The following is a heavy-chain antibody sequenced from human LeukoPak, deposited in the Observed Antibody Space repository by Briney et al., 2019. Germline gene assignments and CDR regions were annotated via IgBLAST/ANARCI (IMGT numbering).Heavy chain of an antibody. Sequence: GGSLRLSCAASGFTFSSYSMNWVRQAPGKGLEWVSVIYSGGSTYYADSVKGRFTISRDNSKNTLYLQMNSLRAEDTAVYYCAKDECGGDCLVGDYWGQGTLVTVSS. CDR1: GFTFSSYS. V-gene: IGHV3-66*01. CDR3: AKDECGGDCLVGDY. J-gene: IGHJ4*02. D-gene: IGHD2-21*01. CDR2: IYSGGST.